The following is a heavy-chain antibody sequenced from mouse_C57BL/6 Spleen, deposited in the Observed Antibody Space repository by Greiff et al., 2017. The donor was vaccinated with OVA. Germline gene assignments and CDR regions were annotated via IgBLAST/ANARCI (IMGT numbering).Heavy chain of an antibody. CDR1: GYTFTNYW. D-gene: IGHD3-2*02. CDR3: AGGSGYFDY. Sequence: VKLMESGAELVRPGTSVKMSCKASGYTFTNYWIGWAKQRPGHGLEWIGDIYPGGGYTNYNEKFKGKATLTADKSSSTAYMQFSSLTSEDSAIYYCAGGSGYFDYWGQGTTLTVSS. CDR2: IYPGGGYT. J-gene: IGHJ2*01. V-gene: IGHV1-63*01.